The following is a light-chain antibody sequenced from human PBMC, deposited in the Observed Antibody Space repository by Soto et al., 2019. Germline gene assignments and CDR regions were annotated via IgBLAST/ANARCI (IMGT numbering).Light chain of an antibody. J-gene: IGKJ4*02. CDR2: AAS. Sequence: DIQLTQSPSFLSASVGDRVTITCPASQGSSNYLAWYQRKPGKAPKLLIYAASTLQSGVQSRFSGSRSGTEFTLTISYLQPEDFATYYCQQLNSYQLTCDGGTKVEIK. V-gene: IGKV1-9*01. CDR3: QQLNSYQLT. CDR1: QGSSNY.